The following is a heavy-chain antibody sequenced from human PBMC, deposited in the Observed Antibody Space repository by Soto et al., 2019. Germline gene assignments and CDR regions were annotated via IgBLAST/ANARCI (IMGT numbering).Heavy chain of an antibody. D-gene: IGHD2-8*02. Sequence: SRSGPLSGGYIDIYYWSWIRSPPGKGLEWIGYIYYSGTTNYSPSLKNRVIISVDTSKKQFSLELSSVTAADTAVYYCAREGGVTWGQGTLVTVS. CDR3: AREGGVT. V-gene: IGHV4-59*01. CDR2: IYYSGTT. CDR1: GGYIDIYY. J-gene: IGHJ5*02.